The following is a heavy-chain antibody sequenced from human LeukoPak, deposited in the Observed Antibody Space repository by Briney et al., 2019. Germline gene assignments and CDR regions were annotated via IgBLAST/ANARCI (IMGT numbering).Heavy chain of an antibody. J-gene: IGHJ4*02. V-gene: IGHV3-30*04. CDR3: ARDPSSWYVLTDLYFDY. D-gene: IGHD6-13*01. Sequence: PGRSLRLSCAASGFTFSSYAMHWVRQAPGKGLEWVAVISYDGSNKYYADSVKGRFTISRDNSKNTLYLQMNSLRAEDTAVYYCARDPSSWYVLTDLYFDYWGQGTLVTVSS. CDR2: ISYDGSNK. CDR1: GFTFSSYA.